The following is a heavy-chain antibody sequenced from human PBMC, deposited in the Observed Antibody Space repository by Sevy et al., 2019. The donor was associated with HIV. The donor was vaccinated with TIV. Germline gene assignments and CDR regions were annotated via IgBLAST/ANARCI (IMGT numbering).Heavy chain of an antibody. CDR3: ARAQGYCSTPSCFIDAFDI. V-gene: IGHV3-30-3*01. J-gene: IGHJ3*02. D-gene: IGHD2-2*01. Sequence: GGCLRLSCAASGFTFSSYAMHWVRQAPGKGLEWVAVISYDGSNKYYADSVKGRFTISRDNSKNTLYLQMNSLRAEDTAVYHCARAQGYCSTPSCFIDAFDIWGQGTTVTVSS. CDR1: GFTFSSYA. CDR2: ISYDGSNK.